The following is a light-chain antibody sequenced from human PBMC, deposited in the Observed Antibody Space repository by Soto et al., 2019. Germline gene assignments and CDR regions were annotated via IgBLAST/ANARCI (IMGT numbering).Light chain of an antibody. J-gene: IGLJ1*01. CDR2: EVN. CDR3: SSYTTSSTLSYV. V-gene: IGLV2-14*01. Sequence: QSVLTQPASVSGSPGQSITISCTGTSSDVGGYKSVSWYQQHPGKAPKLMIYEVNNRPSGVSNRFSGSKSGNTASLTISGLQSEDEADYYCSSYTTSSTLSYVFGTGTKLTVL. CDR1: SSDVGGYKS.